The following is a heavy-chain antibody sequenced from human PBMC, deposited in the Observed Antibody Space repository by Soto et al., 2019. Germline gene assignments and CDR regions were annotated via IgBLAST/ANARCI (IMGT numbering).Heavy chain of an antibody. CDR3: ARGGISHWAYFYYMDV. D-gene: IGHD2-21*01. V-gene: IGHV4-34*01. CDR1: GGSLSDYF. J-gene: IGHJ6*03. Sequence: SETLSLTCVVSGGSLSDYFWSWIRQTPGMALKWIGEINHLGSINYNPSLKSRVTMSVDTSKNQFSLTQNSVTAADTVTFYCARGGISHWAYFYYMDVWDRGTTVTVSS. CDR2: INHLGSI.